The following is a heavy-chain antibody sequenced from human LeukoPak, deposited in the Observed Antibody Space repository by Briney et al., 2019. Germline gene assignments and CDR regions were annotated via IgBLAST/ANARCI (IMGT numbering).Heavy chain of an antibody. J-gene: IGHJ4*02. CDR3: ARNEKWGRDY. CDR2: IVQDGSQK. CDR1: GFTFSSHW. Sequence: GSLRLSCAASGFTFSSHWMSWVRQAPGKGLEWLANIVQDGSQKYYVDSVKCRFTISRDNGKNSLYLQMNSLRAADTAVYYCARNEKWGRDYWGQGTLVTVSS. D-gene: IGHD1-26*01. V-gene: IGHV3-7*03.